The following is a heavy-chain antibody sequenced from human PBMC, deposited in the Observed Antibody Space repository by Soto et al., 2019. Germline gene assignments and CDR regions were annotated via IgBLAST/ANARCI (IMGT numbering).Heavy chain of an antibody. CDR1: GYTLTELA. D-gene: IGHD4-17*01. J-gene: IGHJ4*02. CDR3: ATPDYGVPY. V-gene: IGHV1-24*01. Sequence: ASVKVSCKVSGYTLTELAMHWVRQAPGKGLEWMGGFGPEDGETIYAQKFQGRVTVTEDTSTDTAYMELSSLRSEDTAVYYCATPDYGVPYWGQGALVTVSS. CDR2: FGPEDGET.